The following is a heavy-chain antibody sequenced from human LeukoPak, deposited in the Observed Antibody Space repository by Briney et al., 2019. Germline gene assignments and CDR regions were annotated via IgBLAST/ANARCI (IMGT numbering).Heavy chain of an antibody. J-gene: IGHJ4*02. CDR2: MNPNSGNT. D-gene: IGHD2-2*02. V-gene: IGHV1-8*01. CDR3: ARGRYCSSTSCYTNDY. CDR1: GYTFTSYD. Sequence: ASVKVSCKASGYTFTSYDINWVRQATGQGLEWMGWMNPNSGNTGYAQKFQGRVTMTRNTSISTAYMELSSLRSGDTAVYYCARGRYCSSTSCYTNDYWGQGTLVTVSS.